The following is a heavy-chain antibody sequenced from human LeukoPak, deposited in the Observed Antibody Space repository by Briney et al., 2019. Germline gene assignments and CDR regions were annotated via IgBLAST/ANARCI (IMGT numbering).Heavy chain of an antibody. Sequence: GGSLRLSCAASGFTFSSYSMNWVRQAPGKGLEWVALISSDGSKIYYADSVKGRFTISRDNSRNTLYLQMNSLRAEDSAVYYCARGLHRRCSGGICYQPFDYWGQGTLVTVSS. V-gene: IGHV3-30*03. CDR2: ISSDGSKI. J-gene: IGHJ4*02. D-gene: IGHD2-15*01. CDR1: GFTFSSYS. CDR3: ARGLHRRCSGGICYQPFDY.